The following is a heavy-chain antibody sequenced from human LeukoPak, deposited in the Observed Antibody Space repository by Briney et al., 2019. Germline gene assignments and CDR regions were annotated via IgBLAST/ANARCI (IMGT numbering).Heavy chain of an antibody. J-gene: IGHJ4*02. D-gene: IGHD4-17*01. CDR2: INHSGST. Sequence: SETLSLTCAVYGGSFSGYYWSWIRQPPGKGLEWIGEINHSGSTNYNPSLKSRVAISVDTSKNQFSLKLSSVTAADTAVYYCARLEHYGDCYFDYWGQGTLVTVSS. V-gene: IGHV4-34*01. CDR1: GGSFSGYY. CDR3: ARLEHYGDCYFDY.